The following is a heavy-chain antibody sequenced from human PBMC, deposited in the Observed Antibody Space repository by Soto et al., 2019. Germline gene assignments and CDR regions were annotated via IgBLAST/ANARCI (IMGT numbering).Heavy chain of an antibody. CDR1: GFKFNSYT. J-gene: IGHJ6*03. D-gene: IGHD2-15*01. CDR3: AKPVVVDTIYYYYMDV. CDR2: IRGDGSST. V-gene: IGHV3-23*01. Sequence: EVQLLESGGGLVQPGGSLRLSCAASGFKFNSYTMGWVRQAPGKGLVWVSAIRGDGSSTYYADFVKGRFTISRDNSKNTLYLQMNRLRAEDKAVYYCAKPVVVDTIYYYYMDVWGRGTTVTVSS.